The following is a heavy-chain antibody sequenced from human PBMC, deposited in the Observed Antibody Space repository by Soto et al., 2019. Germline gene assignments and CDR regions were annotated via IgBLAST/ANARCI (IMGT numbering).Heavy chain of an antibody. Sequence: HLVESGGGLVKPGGSLRLSCAASGFTFSNAWMSWVRQAPGKGLEWVGRIKGEADGGTTDYAAPVKGRITISRDHSKDTLHLQMNSLKTEDTAVYYCTTGLSNGYYNFDYWGQGTPVTVSS. CDR3: TTGLSNGYYNFDY. CDR1: GFTFSNAW. V-gene: IGHV3-15*01. D-gene: IGHD3-22*01. J-gene: IGHJ4*02. CDR2: IKGEADGGTT.